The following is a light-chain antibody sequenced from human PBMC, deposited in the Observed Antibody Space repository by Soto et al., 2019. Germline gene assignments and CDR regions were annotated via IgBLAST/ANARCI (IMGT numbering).Light chain of an antibody. CDR3: QAYELYPIT. CDR1: QSINRW. J-gene: IGKJ5*01. Sequence: DIQMTQSPSTLSASVGDRVTITCRASQSINRWLAWYQQKPGKAPKLLIHQASSLESGVPSRFRGSGSGTEFTLTISSLQPDDFAAYYCQAYELYPITFGQGTRLEIK. CDR2: QAS. V-gene: IGKV1-5*03.